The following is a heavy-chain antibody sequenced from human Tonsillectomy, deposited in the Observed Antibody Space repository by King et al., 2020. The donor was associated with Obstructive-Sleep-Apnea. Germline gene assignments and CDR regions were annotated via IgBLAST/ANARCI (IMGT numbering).Heavy chain of an antibody. CDR3: ARERRSSYGDYYYYGMDV. J-gene: IGHJ6*02. CDR1: GFTFSSYA. V-gene: IGHV3-30*04. CDR2: ISYDGSNK. Sequence: VQLVESGGGVVQPGRSLRLSCAASGFTFSSYAMHWVRQAPGKGLEWVAVISYDGSNKYYADSVKGRFTISRDNSKNTLYLQMNSLRAEDTAVYYCARERRSSYGDYYYYGMDVWGQVTTVTVSS. D-gene: IGHD4-17*01.